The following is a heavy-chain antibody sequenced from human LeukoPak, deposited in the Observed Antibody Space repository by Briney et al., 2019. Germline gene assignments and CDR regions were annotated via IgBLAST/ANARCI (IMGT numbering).Heavy chain of an antibody. CDR1: GYTFTDYY. CDR3: ARGRSDYYLEY. V-gene: IGHV1-2*02. Sequence: ASVKVSCKASGYTFTDYYIYWMRQAPGQGLEWMGWISPNSGGTNYAQKFQARVTMTRDTSITTAYMELSRLTSDDTAVYFCARGRSDYYLEYWGQGTLVTVSS. J-gene: IGHJ4*02. D-gene: IGHD3-10*01. CDR2: ISPNSGGT.